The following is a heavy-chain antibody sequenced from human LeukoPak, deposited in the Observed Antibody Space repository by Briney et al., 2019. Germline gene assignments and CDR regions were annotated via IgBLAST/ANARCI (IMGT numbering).Heavy chain of an antibody. CDR3: ARILRYIDWFRRHWFDP. CDR1: GFTFSSYW. D-gene: IGHD3-9*01. V-gene: IGHV4-34*01. Sequence: GSLRLSCAASGFTFSSYWMSWVRQAPGKGLEWIGEINHSGSTNYNPSLKSRVTISVDTSKNQFSLKLSSVTAADTAVYYCARILRYIDWFRRHWFDPWGQGTLVTVSS. J-gene: IGHJ5*02. CDR2: INHSGST.